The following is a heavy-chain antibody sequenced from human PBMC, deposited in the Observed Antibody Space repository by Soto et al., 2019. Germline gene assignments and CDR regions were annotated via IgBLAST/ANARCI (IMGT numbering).Heavy chain of an antibody. CDR1: GSSISSSSYY. CDR3: ARHLNYDSSGSNAFDI. V-gene: IGHV4-39*01. CDR2: IYYSGST. J-gene: IGHJ3*02. D-gene: IGHD3-22*01. Sequence: SETLSLTCTVSGSSISSSSYYWGWIRQPPGKGLEWIGSIYYSGSTYYNPSLKSRVTISVDTSKNQFSLKLSSVTAADTAVYYCARHLNYDSSGSNAFDIWGQGTMVTVS.